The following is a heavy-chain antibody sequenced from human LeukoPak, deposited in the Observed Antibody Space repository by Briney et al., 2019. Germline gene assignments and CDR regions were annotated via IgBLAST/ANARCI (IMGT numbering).Heavy chain of an antibody. V-gene: IGHV3-48*03. CDR1: GFTFSSYE. CDR3: AKALGYGSGTPPDY. CDR2: ISSSGSTI. Sequence: GGSLRLSCAASGFTFSSYEMNWVRQAPGKGLEWVSYISSSGSTIYYADSVKGRFTISRDNAKNSLYLQMNSLRAEDTALYYCAKALGYGSGTPPDYWGQGTLVTVSS. D-gene: IGHD3-10*01. J-gene: IGHJ4*02.